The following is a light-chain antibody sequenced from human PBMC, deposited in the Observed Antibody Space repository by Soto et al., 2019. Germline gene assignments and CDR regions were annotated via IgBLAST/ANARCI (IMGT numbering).Light chain of an antibody. CDR2: GAS. CDR1: QSVSSN. J-gene: IGKJ1*01. CDR3: QQYSIWRT. V-gene: IGKV3-15*01. Sequence: EIVMTQSPATVSVSPGERATLSCRASQSVSSNLAWYQQKPGQAPRLLIYGASTRATGIPARFSGSGSGTEFTLTISGLQSEDFAVYYCQQYSIWRTFGQGTKVDIK.